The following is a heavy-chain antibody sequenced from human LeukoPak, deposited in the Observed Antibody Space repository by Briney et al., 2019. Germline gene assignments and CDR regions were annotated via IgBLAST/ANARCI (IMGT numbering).Heavy chain of an antibody. D-gene: IGHD6-19*01. CDR1: GGTFSSYA. Sequence: SVKVSCKASGGTFSSYAISWVRQAPGQGLEWMGRIIPIFGIANYAQRFQGRVTITADKSTSTAYMELSSLRSEDTAVYYCARDLAAVAEFQHWGQGTLATVAS. V-gene: IGHV1-69*04. CDR2: IIPIFGIA. J-gene: IGHJ1*01. CDR3: ARDLAAVAEFQH.